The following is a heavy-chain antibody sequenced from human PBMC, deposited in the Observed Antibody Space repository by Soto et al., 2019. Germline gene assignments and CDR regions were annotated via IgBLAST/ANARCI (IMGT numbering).Heavy chain of an antibody. CDR1: GSTFTDFT. Sequence: GSLRLSCAGSGSTFTDFTMTWVRQAPGKGLEWVSAISGDGLSTYYAGSVKGRFTISRDNSKTTLYLQMNSLRAEDTAVYYCARRPDAFDIWGRGTMVTVSS. J-gene: IGHJ3*02. V-gene: IGHV3-23*01. CDR3: ARRPDAFDI. CDR2: ISGDGLST.